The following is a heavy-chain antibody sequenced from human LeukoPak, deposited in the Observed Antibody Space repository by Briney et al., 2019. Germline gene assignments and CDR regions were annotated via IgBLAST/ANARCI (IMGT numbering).Heavy chain of an antibody. CDR1: GYSFTNYW. Sequence: GESLKISCKGSGYSFTNYWIAWVRQMPGKGLEWMGIIYPGDSGTRYSPSFQGQVTISADKSISTAYLQWSSLKASDSAMYYCARRRGWSIDYWGQGTLVTVSS. CDR2: IYPGDSGT. J-gene: IGHJ4*02. D-gene: IGHD6-19*01. CDR3: ARRRGWSIDY. V-gene: IGHV5-51*01.